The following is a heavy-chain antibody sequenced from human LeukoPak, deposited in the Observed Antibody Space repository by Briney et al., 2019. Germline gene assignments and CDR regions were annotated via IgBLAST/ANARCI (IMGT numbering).Heavy chain of an antibody. CDR2: IGTSSSII. CDR1: GFTFSSYS. D-gene: IGHD4-23*01. CDR3: ARHNYAGNSGDY. V-gene: IGHV3-48*02. Sequence: GGSLRLSCAASGFTFSSYSMNWVRQTPGKGLEWVSYIGTSSSIIYYADSVKGRFTISRDNAKNSLYLQMNSLRDEDTAVYYCARHNYAGNSGDYWGQGTLVTVSS. J-gene: IGHJ4*02.